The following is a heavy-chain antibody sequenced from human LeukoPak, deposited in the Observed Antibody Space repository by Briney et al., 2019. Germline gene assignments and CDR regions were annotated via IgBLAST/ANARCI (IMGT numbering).Heavy chain of an antibody. J-gene: IGHJ4*02. CDR2: ISGSGGST. CDR3: VKDSNPQYYDILIGYSQRFAH. Sequence: PGGSLRLSCAASGFTFSSYAMSWVRQAPGKGLEWVSAISGSGGSTYYADSVKGRFTISRDNSKNTLYLQMNSLRAEDTALYYCVKDSNPQYYDILIGYSQRFAHWGQGTLVSVSS. CDR1: GFTFSSYA. D-gene: IGHD3-9*01. V-gene: IGHV3-23*01.